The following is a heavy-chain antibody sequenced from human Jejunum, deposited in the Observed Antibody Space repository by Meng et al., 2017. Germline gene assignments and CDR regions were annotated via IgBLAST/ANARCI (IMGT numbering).Heavy chain of an antibody. Sequence: ASVKVSCKASGYTLTRSSISWVRQAPGQGREGMGWINVYSGSTNYSHKLQGRVTMTPDTSTSPASMELSSLRSDDTAVYYCARGDSWGLAFDPWGQGTLVTVSS. V-gene: IGHV1-18*01. CDR1: GYTLTRSS. CDR2: INVYSGST. D-gene: IGHD3-16*01. CDR3: ARGDSWGLAFDP. J-gene: IGHJ5*02.